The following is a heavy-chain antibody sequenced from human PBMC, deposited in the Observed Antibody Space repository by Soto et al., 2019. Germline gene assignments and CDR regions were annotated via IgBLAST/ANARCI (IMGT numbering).Heavy chain of an antibody. CDR1: GYTFTGYY. CDR2: INPNSGGT. V-gene: IGHV1-2*04. J-gene: IGHJ6*02. CDR3: AGARVRGVVVGYYGMEV. D-gene: IGHD2-15*01. Sequence: RASVKVSCKAFGYTFTGYYIHRVRQAPGQGPEWMGWINPNSGGTNYAQKFQGWVTMTRDTSISTAYMELSRLRSDDTAVYYCAGARVRGVVVGYYGMEVWGQGSTVSVSS.